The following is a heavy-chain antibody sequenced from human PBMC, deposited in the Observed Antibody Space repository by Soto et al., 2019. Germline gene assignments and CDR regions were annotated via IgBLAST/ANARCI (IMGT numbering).Heavy chain of an antibody. CDR1: GFPFSSYA. CDR3: AKVVVVPGSLTGGLDY. J-gene: IGHJ4*02. D-gene: IGHD2-2*01. Sequence: GGSLRLSCAASGFPFSSYAMSWVRQAPGKGLEWVSAISGSGGSTYYADSVKGRFTISRDNSKNTLYLQMNSLRAEDTAVYYCAKVVVVPGSLTGGLDYWGQGTLVTVSS. CDR2: ISGSGGST. V-gene: IGHV3-23*01.